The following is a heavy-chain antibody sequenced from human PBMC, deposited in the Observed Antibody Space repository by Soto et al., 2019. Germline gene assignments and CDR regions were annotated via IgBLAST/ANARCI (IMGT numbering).Heavy chain of an antibody. CDR3: ALLGRSGSGRPYYYGMDV. J-gene: IGHJ6*02. Sequence: EVQLLESGGGLVQPGGSLRLSCAVSGLTFSYFAMSWVRQARGKGLEWVSAISGSGGITYYADSVKGRFTISRDNSKNTLFLQMNSLRAEDTVVYYCALLGRSGSGRPYYYGMDVWGQGTTVTVSS. D-gene: IGHD3-10*01. CDR2: ISGSGGIT. CDR1: GLTFSYFA. V-gene: IGHV3-23*01.